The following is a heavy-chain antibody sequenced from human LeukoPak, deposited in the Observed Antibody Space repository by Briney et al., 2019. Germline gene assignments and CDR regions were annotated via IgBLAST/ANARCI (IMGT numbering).Heavy chain of an antibody. D-gene: IGHD2-15*01. V-gene: IGHV4-30-4*01. Sequence: SETLSLTCIVSVDSLTSGDYYWSCIRQPPGRGLEWIGFIYNNETTHNNPSLKRRVTISVDTSKNQFSLNLSSVTAEDMAVYYCARGRAGSPGSFHLWGQGTMVTVSS. CDR2: IYNNETT. CDR3: ARGRAGSPGSFHL. CDR1: VDSLTSGDYY. J-gene: IGHJ3*01.